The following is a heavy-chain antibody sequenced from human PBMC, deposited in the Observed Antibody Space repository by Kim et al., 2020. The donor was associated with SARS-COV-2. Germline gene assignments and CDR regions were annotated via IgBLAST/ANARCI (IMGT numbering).Heavy chain of an antibody. Sequence: GGSLRLSCAASGFIFSDSAMYWVRQASGKGLQWVGRIRSKANSYATAYDVSVKGRFIISRDDSKNTAYLQMHSLKTEDTAIYYCTRVPPYSNSWWDAIDIWGQGTMVTVSS. V-gene: IGHV3-73*01. D-gene: IGHD6-13*01. CDR2: IRSKANSYAT. CDR3: TRVPPYSNSWWDAIDI. CDR1: GFIFSDSA. J-gene: IGHJ3*02.